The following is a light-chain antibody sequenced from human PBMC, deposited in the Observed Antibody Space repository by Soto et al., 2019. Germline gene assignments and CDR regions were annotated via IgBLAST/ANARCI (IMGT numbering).Light chain of an antibody. V-gene: IGKV3-20*01. Sequence: EAVLTQSPGTLSLSPGERATLSCLAGQSVRNNYLAWYQQRPGQTPKILIYGASNRATGIPDRFSGSGSGTDFTLTIRIVEPEDFAVYYCQQYCESLFTVGQGTTLEMK. CDR3: QQYCESLFT. CDR1: QSVRNNY. CDR2: GAS. J-gene: IGKJ2*01.